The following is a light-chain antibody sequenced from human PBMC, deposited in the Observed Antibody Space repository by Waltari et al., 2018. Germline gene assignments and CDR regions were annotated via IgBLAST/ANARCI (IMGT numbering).Light chain of an antibody. V-gene: IGLV7-46*01. CDR2: DKS. Sequence: QAVVTQEPSLTVSPGGTVTLTCGSSTGAVTSGHYPYWFQQKPGQAPRTLIYDKSNKHSFTPARFSGSLLGGKAALTLSGAQPEDEAEYYCLLSYSGAWVFGGGTKLTVL. CDR3: LLSYSGAWV. CDR1: TGAVTSGHY. J-gene: IGLJ3*02.